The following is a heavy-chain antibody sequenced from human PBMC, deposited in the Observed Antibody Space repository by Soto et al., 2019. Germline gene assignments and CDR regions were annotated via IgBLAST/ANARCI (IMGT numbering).Heavy chain of an antibody. D-gene: IGHD3-22*01. CDR3: ACDDSSGSLFDY. V-gene: IGHV1-69*13. J-gene: IGHJ4*02. CDR2: IIPIFGTA. CDR1: GGTFSSYA. Sequence: GASVKVSCKASGGTFSSYAISWVRQAPGQGLEWMGGIIPIFGTANYAQKFQGRVTITADESTSTAYMELSSLRSEDTAVYYCACDDSSGSLFDYWGQGTLVTVSS.